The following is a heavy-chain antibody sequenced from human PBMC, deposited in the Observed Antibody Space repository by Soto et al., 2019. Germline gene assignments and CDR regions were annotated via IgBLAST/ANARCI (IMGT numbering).Heavy chain of an antibody. Sequence: VQLVESGGGVVQPGRSLRLSCAASGFTFSDYAMHWVRQAPGKGLEWVAVVSHDGRNTHYADSVKGPFTISRDSSTHTVPLEMTSLRAEGPAAYYCAKGGRQWLVTSGFNYWVQGALVTVSS. CDR3: AKGGRQWLVTSGFNY. V-gene: IGHV3-30*18. J-gene: IGHJ4*02. D-gene: IGHD6-19*01. CDR1: GFTFSDYA. CDR2: VSHDGRNT.